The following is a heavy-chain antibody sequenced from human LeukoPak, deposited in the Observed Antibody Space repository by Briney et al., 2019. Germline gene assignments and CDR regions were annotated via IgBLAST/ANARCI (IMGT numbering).Heavy chain of an antibody. Sequence: PGGSLRLSCAASGFTFSSYGMSWVRQAPGKGLEWVSVIYSGGSTYYADSVKGRFTISRDNSKNTLYLQMNSLRAEDTAVYYCAKVAYYEILKSWFDYWGQGTLVTVSS. CDR2: IYSGGST. J-gene: IGHJ4*02. CDR1: GFTFSSYG. V-gene: IGHV3-23*03. D-gene: IGHD3-9*01. CDR3: AKVAYYEILKSWFDY.